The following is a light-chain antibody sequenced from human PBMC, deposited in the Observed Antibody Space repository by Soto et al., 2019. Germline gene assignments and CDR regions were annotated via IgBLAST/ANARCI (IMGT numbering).Light chain of an antibody. CDR3: SAYTSSSTPYV. J-gene: IGLJ1*01. Sequence: QSALTQPASVSGSPGQSITISCTGTSSDVGGYNYVSWYQQHPGKAPKLMIYEVSNRPSGVSNRFSGSKSGNTASLTISGLQAEDEADYYCSAYTSSSTPYVFGTGNKVTVL. V-gene: IGLV2-14*01. CDR2: EVS. CDR1: SSDVGGYNY.